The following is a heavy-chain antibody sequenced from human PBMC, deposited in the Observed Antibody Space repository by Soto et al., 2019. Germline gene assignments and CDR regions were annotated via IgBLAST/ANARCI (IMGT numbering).Heavy chain of an antibody. J-gene: IGHJ4*02. CDR3: VGGQYYFDY. Sequence: QVQLVESGGGVVQPGRSLRLSCAASGFPFTSYGMHWVREGPDKGLEWVAIISYDGSDKYYADSVKGRFTISRDKSKKTLDLQMDNLRPEEQALYYCVGGQYYFDYRGQGTLVIVSS. D-gene: IGHD3-10*01. CDR2: ISYDGSDK. CDR1: GFPFTSYG. V-gene: IGHV3-30*03.